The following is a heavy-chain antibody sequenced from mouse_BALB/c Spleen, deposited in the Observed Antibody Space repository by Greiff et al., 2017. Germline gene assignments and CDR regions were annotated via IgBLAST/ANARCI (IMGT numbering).Heavy chain of an antibody. CDR3: ARHTGDSSGYVGYAMDY. Sequence: EVKLMESGGGLVQPGGSLKLSCAASGFTFSSYTMSWVRQTPEKRLEWVAYISNGGGSTYYPDTVKGRFTISRDNAKNTLYLQMSSLKSEDTAMYYCARHTGDSSGYVGYAMDYWGQGTSVTVSS. CDR1: GFTFSSYT. D-gene: IGHD3-2*01. CDR2: ISNGGGST. J-gene: IGHJ4*01. V-gene: IGHV5-12-2*01.